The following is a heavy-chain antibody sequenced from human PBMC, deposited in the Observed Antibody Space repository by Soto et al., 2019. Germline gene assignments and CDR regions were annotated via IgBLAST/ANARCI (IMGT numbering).Heavy chain of an antibody. CDR2: IYPGDSDT. CDR1: GYSFTTYW. V-gene: IGHV5-51*01. CDR3: ARSRTPYHYYDDLDV. D-gene: IGHD2-21*01. J-gene: IGHJ6*02. Sequence: PGESLKISCKGSGYSFTTYWIGWVRQMPGKGLEWMGIIYPGDSDTRYSPSFQGQVTISADKSISTAYLQWSSLKASDTAMFCARSRTPYHYYDDLDVWGQGTTVTVSS.